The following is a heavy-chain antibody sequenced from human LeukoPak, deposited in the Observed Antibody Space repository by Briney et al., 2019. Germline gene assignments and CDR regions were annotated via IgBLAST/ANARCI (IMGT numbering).Heavy chain of an antibody. J-gene: IGHJ4*02. CDR2: IKQDGSDK. V-gene: IGHV3-7*01. CDR3: ARGEGLGTSNGGYYFAY. Sequence: GGSLRLSCATYGFTFSNYCMSWVRRAPGKGRMWVANIKQDGSDKSYVDYVKGRFTISRDNAKISLYLQMNAVGAEDTAVYYCARGEGLGTSNGGYYFAYWGQGSLVIVSS. CDR1: GFTFSNYC. D-gene: IGHD1-7*01.